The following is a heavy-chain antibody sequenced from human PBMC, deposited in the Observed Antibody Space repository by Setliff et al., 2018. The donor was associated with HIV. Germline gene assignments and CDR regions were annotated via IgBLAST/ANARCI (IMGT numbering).Heavy chain of an antibody. Sequence: ETLSLTCAVYGGSFSAYYWTWIRQPPGKGLEWIGEINHSGSTNYNPSLKSRVTISVDTSKNQFSLKLRSVTAADTAIYYCTRSDLDNGSGYFDYYSYYMDVWGRGTTVTVSS. CDR3: TRSDLDNGSGYFDYYSYYMDV. CDR1: GGSFSAYY. J-gene: IGHJ6*03. V-gene: IGHV4-34*01. CDR2: INHSGST. D-gene: IGHD3-22*01.